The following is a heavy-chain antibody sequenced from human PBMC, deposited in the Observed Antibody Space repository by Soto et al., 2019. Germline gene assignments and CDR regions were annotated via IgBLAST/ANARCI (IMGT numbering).Heavy chain of an antibody. CDR1: GGSISSSSYY. CDR3: AIGQLWFDY. J-gene: IGHJ4*02. Sequence: QLQLQESGPGLVKPSETLSLTCTVSGGSISSSSYYWGWIRQPPGKGLEWIGSIYYSGSTYDNPSIKSRVTIPVDTSKDQFSLKLSSVTAADTAVYYCAIGQLWFDYWGQGTLVSVSS. CDR2: IYYSGST. D-gene: IGHD5-18*01. V-gene: IGHV4-39*01.